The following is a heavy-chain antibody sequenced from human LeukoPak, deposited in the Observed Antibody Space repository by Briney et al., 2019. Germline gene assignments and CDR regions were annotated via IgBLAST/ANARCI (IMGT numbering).Heavy chain of an antibody. V-gene: IGHV1-8*01. J-gene: IGHJ5*02. D-gene: IGHD6-13*01. CDR2: MNPNSGNT. CDR1: GYTFTNYD. Sequence: ASVKVSCKASGYTFTNYDINWVRQATGQGPEWMGWMNPNSGNTGYAQKFQGRVTMTRDTSITTAYMEVSSLRSEDTAVYYCARAIAAAGSNWFDTWGQGTRVTVSP. CDR3: ARAIAAAGSNWFDT.